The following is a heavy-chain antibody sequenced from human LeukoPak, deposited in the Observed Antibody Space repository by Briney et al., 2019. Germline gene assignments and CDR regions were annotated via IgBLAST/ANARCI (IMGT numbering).Heavy chain of an antibody. V-gene: IGHV3-33*01. CDR1: GFTFSSYG. Sequence: GGSLRLSCAASGFTFSSYGMHWVRQAPGKGLEWVALIWYDGSKKYYADSVKGRYTISRDNSKNTLYLQMNSLRAEDTAVYYCASGESYYLENWGQGTLVTVSS. CDR2: IWYDGSKK. D-gene: IGHD1-26*01. J-gene: IGHJ4*02. CDR3: ASGESYYLEN.